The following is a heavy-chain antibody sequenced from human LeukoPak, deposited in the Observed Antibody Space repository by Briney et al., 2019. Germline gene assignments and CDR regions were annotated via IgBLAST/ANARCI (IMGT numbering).Heavy chain of an antibody. D-gene: IGHD1-26*01. CDR3: AAGGVVGATIVY. CDR1: GGTFSSYA. J-gene: IGHJ4*02. CDR2: IIPIFGTA. Sequence: SVKVSCKASGGTFSSYAISWVRQAPGQGLEWMGRIIPIFGTANYAQKFQGRVTITTDESTSTAYMELSSLRSEDTAVYYCAAGGVVGATIVYWGQGTLVTVSS. V-gene: IGHV1-69*05.